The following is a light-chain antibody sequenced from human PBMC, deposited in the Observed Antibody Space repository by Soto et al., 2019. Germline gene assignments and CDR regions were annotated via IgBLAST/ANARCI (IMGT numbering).Light chain of an antibody. J-gene: IGKJ2*01. CDR1: QSINSW. Sequence: DIQMTQSPSTLSASIGDRVTITCRASQSINSWLAWYQQKPGKAPKLLIYDASNLASGVPSRFSGSGSGTEFTLVSSSLQPGDFATYYCQQYDTYSYTFGQGTKLEI. CDR3: QQYDTYSYT. CDR2: DAS. V-gene: IGKV1-5*01.